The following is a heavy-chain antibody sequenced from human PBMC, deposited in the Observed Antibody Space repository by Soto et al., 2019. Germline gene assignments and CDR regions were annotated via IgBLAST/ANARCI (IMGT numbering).Heavy chain of an antibody. CDR2: FDPEVGKT. CDR3: TTDSRGGAYGTVDV. V-gene: IGHV1-24*01. J-gene: IGHJ6*02. D-gene: IGHD4-17*01. Sequence: QVQLVQSGAEVKKPGASVKVSCKVSGHTLSELSIYWVRQAPGKGLGWMVGFDPEVGKTIYTQKVQGRVTMSEDKSTDTAYLELRSLRFEDTAIYYCTTDSRGGAYGTVDVWGQGANGTVS. CDR1: GHTLSELS.